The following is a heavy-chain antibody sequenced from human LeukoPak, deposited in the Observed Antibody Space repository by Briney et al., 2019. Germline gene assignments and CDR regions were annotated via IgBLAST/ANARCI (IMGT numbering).Heavy chain of an antibody. J-gene: IGHJ4*02. CDR1: GCSISSGYY. Sequence: SETLSLTCTVSGCSISSGYYWGLIRPPPGEGLGWVGSIYHSGSTYYNPSLKSRVTISVDTSKNQLSLKLSSVTAADTAVYYCARVVREWLLYIWGQGTLVTVSS. CDR3: ARVVREWLLYI. D-gene: IGHD3-3*01. CDR2: IYHSGST. V-gene: IGHV4-38-2*02.